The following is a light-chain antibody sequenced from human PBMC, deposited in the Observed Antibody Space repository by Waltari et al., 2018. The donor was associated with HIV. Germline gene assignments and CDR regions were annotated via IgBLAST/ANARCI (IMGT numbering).Light chain of an antibody. CDR3: QQRSNWLFT. CDR2: DAS. CDR1: QTVSSY. Sequence: EIVLTQSPATLSLSPGERATLFCRASQTVSSYFAWYQQKPGQAPRLLIYDASNRATGIPARFSGSGSGTDFTLTISSLEPEDFAVYYCQQRSNWLFTFGPGTKVDIK. V-gene: IGKV3-11*01. J-gene: IGKJ3*01.